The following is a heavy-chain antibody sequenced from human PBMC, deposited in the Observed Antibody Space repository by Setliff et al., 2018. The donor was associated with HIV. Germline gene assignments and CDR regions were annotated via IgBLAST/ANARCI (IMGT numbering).Heavy chain of an antibody. Sequence: ETLSLTCAVSGYSLSSDYYWGWIRQPPGKGLEWIASIYHSGSTYYNPSLKSRVIISVDTSKNQFSLKLSSVTAADTAVYYYARARITMIGGRLEPYAFDRWGQGTKVTVS. D-gene: IGHD3-10*01. CDR1: GYSLSSDYY. J-gene: IGHJ3*01. CDR2: IYHSGST. V-gene: IGHV4-38-2*01. CDR3: ARARITMIGGRLEPYAFDR.